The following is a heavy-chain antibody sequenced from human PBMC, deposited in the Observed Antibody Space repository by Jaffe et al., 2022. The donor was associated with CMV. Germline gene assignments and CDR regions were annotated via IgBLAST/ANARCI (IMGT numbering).Heavy chain of an antibody. CDR3: AKSPVTHRTPGYYFDY. V-gene: IGHV3-30*18. CDR1: GFTFSSYG. J-gene: IGHJ4*02. CDR2: ISYDGSNK. Sequence: QVQLVESGGGVVQPGRSLRLSCAASGFTFSSYGMHWVRQAPGKGLEWVAVISYDGSNKYYADSVKGRFTISRDNSKNTLYLQMNSLRAEDTAVYYCAKSPVTHRTPGYYFDYWGQGTLVTVSS. D-gene: IGHD2-21*02.